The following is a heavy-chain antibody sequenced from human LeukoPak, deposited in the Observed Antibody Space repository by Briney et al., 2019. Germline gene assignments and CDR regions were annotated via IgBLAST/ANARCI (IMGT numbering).Heavy chain of an antibody. V-gene: IGHV3-30*18. Sequence: GGSLRLSCAASGFTFSSYGMHWVRQAPGKGLEWVAVISYDESNKYYADSVKGRFTISRDNSKNTLYLQMNSLRAEDTAVYYCAKVAAAALGPHDYWGQGTLVTVSS. CDR3: AKVAAAALGPHDY. CDR2: ISYDESNK. J-gene: IGHJ4*02. D-gene: IGHD6-13*01. CDR1: GFTFSSYG.